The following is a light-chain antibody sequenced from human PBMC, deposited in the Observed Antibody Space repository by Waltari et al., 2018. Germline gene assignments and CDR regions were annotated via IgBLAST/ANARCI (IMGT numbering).Light chain of an antibody. Sequence: SYVLTQPPSVSVAPGQTARIPCWGVNLRSKCVTWYQQKSGQAPVLVVFDENARPSGIPDRISGSKSESTAALTISRVEAGDEADYYCQLWDSDSDHWIFGGGTKLTVL. CDR2: DEN. V-gene: IGLV3-21*02. CDR1: NLRSKC. J-gene: IGLJ2*01. CDR3: QLWDSDSDHWI.